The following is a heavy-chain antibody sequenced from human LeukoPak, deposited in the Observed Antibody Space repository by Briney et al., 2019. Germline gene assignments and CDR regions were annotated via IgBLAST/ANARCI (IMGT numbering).Heavy chain of an antibody. Sequence: PSETLSLTCTVSGASVTSFYWSWIRQPPGKGLEWIGYFYNPESNYYNPSLKSRVSMSEDTSRNQFSLKLNSVTAADTAVYYCARLFGSSTVADYWGQGTLVTVSS. D-gene: IGHD1-14*01. J-gene: IGHJ4*02. V-gene: IGHV4-59*08. CDR1: GASVTSFY. CDR3: ARLFGSSTVADY. CDR2: FYNPESN.